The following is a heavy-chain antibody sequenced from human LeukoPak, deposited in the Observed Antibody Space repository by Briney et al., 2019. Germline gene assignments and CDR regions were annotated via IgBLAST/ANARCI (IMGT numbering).Heavy chain of an antibody. J-gene: IGHJ4*02. CDR2: INHSGST. Sequence: SETLSLTCAVYGGSFSGYYWSWIRQPPGKGLEWIREINHSGSTNYNPSLKSRVTISVDTSKNQFSLKLSSVTAADTAVYYCARGHSTLYYDSSGSLYYFDYWGQGTLVTVSS. V-gene: IGHV4-34*01. CDR1: GGSFSGYY. CDR3: ARGHSTLYYDSSGSLYYFDY. D-gene: IGHD3-22*01.